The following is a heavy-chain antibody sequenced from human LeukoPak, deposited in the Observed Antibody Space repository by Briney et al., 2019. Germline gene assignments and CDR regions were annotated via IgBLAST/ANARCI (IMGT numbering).Heavy chain of an antibody. J-gene: IGHJ4*02. V-gene: IGHV4-34*01. CDR2: INHSGST. D-gene: IGHD3-3*01. CDR3: ARQTGAGLFILP. Sequence: SETLSLTCAVYGGSFSGYYWSWIRQPPGKGLEWIGEINHSGSTNYNPSLKSRVTISVDTSKNQFSLKLSSVTAADTAVYYCARQTGAGLFILPGGQGTLVTVSS. CDR1: GGSFSGYY.